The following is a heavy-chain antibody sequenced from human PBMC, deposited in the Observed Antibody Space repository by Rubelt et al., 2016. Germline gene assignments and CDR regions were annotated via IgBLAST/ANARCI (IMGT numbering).Heavy chain of an antibody. J-gene: IGHJ4*02. V-gene: IGHV4-61*01. D-gene: IGHD3-22*01. Sequence: QVQLQESGPGLVKPSETLSLTCTVSGGSVSSGSYYWSWIRQPPGKGLEWIGYIYYSGSTNYNPSLKCRVTISVDTAKKQFSLKLGFVTAADTAGYYCARLPYDSSGHDVCDYWGQGTLVTVSS. CDR1: GGSVSSGSYY. CDR3: ARLPYDSSGHDVCDY. CDR2: IYYSGST.